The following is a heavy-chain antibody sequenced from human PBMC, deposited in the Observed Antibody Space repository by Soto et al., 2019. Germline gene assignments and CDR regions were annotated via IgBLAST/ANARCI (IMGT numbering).Heavy chain of an antibody. Sequence: QVQLVQSGAEVKKPGASVKVSCKASSYTFTHYGITWVRQAPGQGLEWMGWINSFSGDTNYPQKLQGRLTMTTDTSTNTVCMELRNLRSDDTAVYYCARDLHSGGKYWYFDIWGRGTLVTVSS. V-gene: IGHV1-18*01. CDR1: SYTFTHYG. CDR3: ARDLHSGGKYWYFDI. CDR2: INSFSGDT. J-gene: IGHJ2*01. D-gene: IGHD2-15*01.